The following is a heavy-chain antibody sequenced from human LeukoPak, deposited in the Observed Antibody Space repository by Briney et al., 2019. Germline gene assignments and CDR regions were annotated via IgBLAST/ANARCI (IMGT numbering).Heavy chain of an antibody. V-gene: IGHV3-21*01. Sequence: GGSLRLSCAASGFTFSSYTMTWVRQAPGKGLERVSSITSNSAYIYYADSVKGRFTISRDNARNSLYLQMNSLRAEDTAVYYCAREPSIVGIWGQGTLVTVSS. D-gene: IGHD1-26*01. CDR2: ITSNSAYI. CDR3: AREPSIVGI. J-gene: IGHJ4*02. CDR1: GFTFSSYT.